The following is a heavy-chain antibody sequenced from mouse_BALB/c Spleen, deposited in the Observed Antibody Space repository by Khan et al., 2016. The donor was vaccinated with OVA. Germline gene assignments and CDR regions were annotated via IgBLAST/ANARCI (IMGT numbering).Heavy chain of an antibody. CDR2: ISSLAYNF. Sequence: EVELVESGGGLVQPGGSRKLSCAASGFTFSDYGMAWVRQAPGKGPEWVAFISSLAYNFYYADTVTGRFTISRENAKNTLYLEMSSRRSADTAMYYCARGGKGGFAYWGQGTLVTVSA. J-gene: IGHJ3*01. CDR3: ARGGKGGFAY. CDR1: GFTFSDYG. V-gene: IGHV5-15*02.